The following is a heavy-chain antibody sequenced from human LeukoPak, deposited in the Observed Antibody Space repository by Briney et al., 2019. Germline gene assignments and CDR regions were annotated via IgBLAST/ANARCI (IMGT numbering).Heavy chain of an antibody. J-gene: IGHJ4*02. CDR1: GGSISSSY. Sequence: SETLSLTCTVSGGSISSSYWSWVRQPPGKGLEWIGYIYYTGTTKYNPSLRSRVTISVDTSKDQFSLNLNSVTAADTAVYYCARDFNPAGHSSGWATCAYWGQGTLVTVSS. V-gene: IGHV4-59*01. D-gene: IGHD6-19*01. CDR2: IYYTGTT. CDR3: ARDFNPAGHSSGWATCAY.